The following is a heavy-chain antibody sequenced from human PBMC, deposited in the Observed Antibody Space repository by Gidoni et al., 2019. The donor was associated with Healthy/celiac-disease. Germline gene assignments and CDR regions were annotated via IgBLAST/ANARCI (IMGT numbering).Heavy chain of an antibody. CDR3: ASPTGDLPDY. CDR1: GFTFSSYA. V-gene: IGHV3-30-3*01. Sequence: QVQLVESGVGVVQPGRSLRLSCAASGFTFSSYAMHWVRQAPGKGLEWVAVISYDGSNKYYADSVQGRFTISRDNSKNTLYLQMNSLRAEDTAVYYCASPTGDLPDYWGQGTLVTVSS. D-gene: IGHD3-16*01. J-gene: IGHJ4*02. CDR2: ISYDGSNK.